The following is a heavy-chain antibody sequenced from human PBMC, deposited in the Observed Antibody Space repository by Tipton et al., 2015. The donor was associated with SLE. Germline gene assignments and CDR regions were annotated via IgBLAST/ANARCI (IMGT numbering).Heavy chain of an antibody. D-gene: IGHD6-13*01. V-gene: IGHV4-34*01. CDR1: GGSFSGYY. CDR3: ARSIAAAGPVDY. J-gene: IGHJ4*02. CDR2: INHSGST. Sequence: LRLSCAVYGGSFSGYYWSWIRQPPGKGLEWIGEINHSGSTNYNPSLKSRVTISVDTSKNQFSLKLSSVTAADTAVYYCARSIAAAGPVDYWGQGTLVTVSS.